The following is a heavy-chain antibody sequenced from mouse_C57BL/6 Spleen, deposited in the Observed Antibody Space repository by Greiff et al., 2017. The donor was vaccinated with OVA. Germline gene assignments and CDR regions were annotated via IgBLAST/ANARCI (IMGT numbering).Heavy chain of an antibody. CDR1: GYTFTSYW. V-gene: IGHV1-50*01. Sequence: VQLQQPGAELVKPGASVKLSCKASGYTFTSYWMQWVKQRPGQGLEWIGEIDPSDSYTNYNQKFKGKATLTVDTSSSTAYMQLSSLTSEDSAVYYCARKGGYDYDDAMDDWGQGTSVTVSS. J-gene: IGHJ4*01. D-gene: IGHD2-4*01. CDR3: ARKGGYDYDDAMDD. CDR2: IDPSDSYT.